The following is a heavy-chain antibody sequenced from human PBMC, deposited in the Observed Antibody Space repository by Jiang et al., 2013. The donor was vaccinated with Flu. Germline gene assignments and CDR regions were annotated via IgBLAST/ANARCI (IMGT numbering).Heavy chain of an antibody. CDR3: VRDYYDTDSHFAAIP. D-gene: IGHD3-22*01. CDR2: ISSGSTII. V-gene: IGHV3-48*01. J-gene: IGHJ5*02. Sequence: WISYISSGSTIIDYADSVRGRFTISRDNAKNSLYLQMNSLRAEDTALYYCVRDYYDTDSHFAAIPWGQGTLVTVSS.